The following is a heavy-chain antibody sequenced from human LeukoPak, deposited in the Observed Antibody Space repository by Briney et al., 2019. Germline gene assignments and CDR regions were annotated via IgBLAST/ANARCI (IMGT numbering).Heavy chain of an antibody. CDR3: ATDLVGDEAYYFDY. Sequence: ASVKDSCKESGYTLTELSMHWVRQAPGKGLEWMGGFDPEDGETIYAQKFQGRVTMTEDTSTDTAYMELSSLRSEDTAVYYCATDLVGDEAYYFDYWGQGTLVTVSS. CDR1: GYTLTELS. D-gene: IGHD6-6*01. J-gene: IGHJ4*02. V-gene: IGHV1-24*01. CDR2: FDPEDGET.